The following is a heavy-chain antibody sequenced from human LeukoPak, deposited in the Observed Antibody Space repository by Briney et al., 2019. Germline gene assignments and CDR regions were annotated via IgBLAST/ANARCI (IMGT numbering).Heavy chain of an antibody. D-gene: IGHD2-2*01. J-gene: IGHJ4*02. CDR1: GGSISSYY. Sequence: SETLSLTCTVSGGSISSYYWSWIRQPAGKGLEWIGRIYTSGSTNYNPSLKSRVTMSVDTSKNQFSLKLSSVTAADTAVYYCARGGAGYCSSATCRPFYFDYLGQGTLVTASS. CDR2: IYTSGST. V-gene: IGHV4-4*07. CDR3: ARGGAGYCSSATCRPFYFDY.